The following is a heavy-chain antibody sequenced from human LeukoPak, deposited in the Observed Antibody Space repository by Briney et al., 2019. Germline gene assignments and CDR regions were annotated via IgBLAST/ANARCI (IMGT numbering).Heavy chain of an antibody. Sequence: SGGSLRLSCAASGFTFSSYAMSWVRQAPGKGLEWVSAISGSGGSTYYADSVKGRFTISRDNAKNSLYLQMNSLRAEDTAVYYCARVALGYYDILTGYPVGAFDIWGQGTMVTVSS. CDR1: GFTFSSYA. J-gene: IGHJ3*02. CDR2: ISGSGGST. CDR3: ARVALGYYDILTGYPVGAFDI. D-gene: IGHD3-9*01. V-gene: IGHV3-23*01.